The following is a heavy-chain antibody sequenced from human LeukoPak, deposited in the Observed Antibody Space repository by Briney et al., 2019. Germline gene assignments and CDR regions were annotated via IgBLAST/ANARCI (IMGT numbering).Heavy chain of an antibody. CDR3: ARAVTYYDFWSGYQFDY. D-gene: IGHD3-3*01. CDR2: IYYTGGT. Sequence: KPSETLSLTCTVSGGSISSSTYYWGWIRQPPGKGLEWIGSIYYTGGTYNNPSLQSRVTISVDTSNNQFSLKLSSVTAADTAVYYCARAVTYYDFWSGYQFDYWGQGTLVTVSS. V-gene: IGHV4-39*07. CDR1: GGSISSSTYY. J-gene: IGHJ4*02.